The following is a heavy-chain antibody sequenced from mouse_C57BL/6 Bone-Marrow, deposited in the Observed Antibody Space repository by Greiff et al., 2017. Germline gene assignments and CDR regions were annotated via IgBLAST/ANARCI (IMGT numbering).Heavy chain of an antibody. CDR1: GYTFTSYW. CDR2: IDPSDSYT. V-gene: IGHV1-50*01. Sequence: QVQLQQPGAELVKPGASVKLSCKASGYTFTSYWMQWVKQRPGQGLEWIGEIDPSDSYTNYNQKFKGKATLTVDTSSSTAYMQLSSLTAEDSAVYYCERRGFAYWGQGTTLTVSS. J-gene: IGHJ2*01. CDR3: ERRGFAY.